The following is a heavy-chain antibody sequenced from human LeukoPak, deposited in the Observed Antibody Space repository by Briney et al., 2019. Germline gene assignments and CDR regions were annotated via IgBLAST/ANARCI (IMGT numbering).Heavy chain of an antibody. D-gene: IGHD1-1*01. Sequence: GGSLRLSCVASGFTFSRYGMHWVRQAPGKALEWLSYSSTVTGNIYYADSVKGRFTISRDNAKSSLNLQMSSLRAEDTAVYFCATTGNFYDMDVWGKGTTVTVSS. CDR3: ATTGNFYDMDV. V-gene: IGHV3-48*04. CDR1: GFTFSRYG. CDR2: SSTVTGNI. J-gene: IGHJ6*03.